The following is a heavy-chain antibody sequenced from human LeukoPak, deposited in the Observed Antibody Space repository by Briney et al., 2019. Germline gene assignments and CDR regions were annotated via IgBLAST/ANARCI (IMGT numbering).Heavy chain of an antibody. J-gene: IGHJ3*02. Sequence: ASVKVSCKASGYTFTGYYMHWVRQAPGQGLEWMGWINPNSGGTNYAQKFQGWVTMTRDTSISTAYMELSRLRSDDTAVYYCARETERSPDYYDSSGYHSEVHDAFDIWGQGTMVTVSS. D-gene: IGHD3-22*01. CDR2: INPNSGGT. CDR1: GYTFTGYY. CDR3: ARETERSPDYYDSSGYHSEVHDAFDI. V-gene: IGHV1-2*04.